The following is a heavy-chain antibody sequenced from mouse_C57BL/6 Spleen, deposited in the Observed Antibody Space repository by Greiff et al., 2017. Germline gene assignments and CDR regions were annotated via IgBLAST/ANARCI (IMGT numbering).Heavy chain of an antibody. D-gene: IGHD2-5*01. CDR3: ARSLYYRNYGGSWCAY. Sequence: QLQQPGAELVKPGASVKMSCKASGYTFTSYWITWVKQRPGQGLEWIGDIYPGSGSTNYNEKFKSKATLTVDTSSSTAYMQLSSLTSEDSAVYYGARSLYYRNYGGSWCAYWGQGTLVTVSA. CDR2: IYPGSGST. CDR1: GYTFTSYW. J-gene: IGHJ3*01. V-gene: IGHV1-55*01.